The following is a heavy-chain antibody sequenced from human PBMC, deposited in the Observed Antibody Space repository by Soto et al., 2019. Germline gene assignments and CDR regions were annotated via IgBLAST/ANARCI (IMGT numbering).Heavy chain of an antibody. CDR3: ARGPSGWWYNWFDP. D-gene: IGHD6-19*01. CDR1: GGSFSGYY. V-gene: IGHV4-34*01. Sequence: NPSETLSLTCAVYGGSFSGYYWSWIRQPPGKGLEWIGEINHSGSTNYNPSLKSRVTISVDTSRNQFSLKLSSVTAADTAVYYCARGPSGWWYNWFDPWGQGTLVTVSS. J-gene: IGHJ5*02. CDR2: INHSGST.